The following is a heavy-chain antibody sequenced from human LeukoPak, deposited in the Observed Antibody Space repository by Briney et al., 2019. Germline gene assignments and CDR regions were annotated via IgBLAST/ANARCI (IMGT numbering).Heavy chain of an antibody. D-gene: IGHD3-9*01. J-gene: IGHJ5*01. CDR1: GGSFSGYY. CDR3: ARDVNYDLFGESDWFDS. Sequence: SETLSLTCAVYGGSFSGYYWSWIRQPPGKGLEWIGEINHSGSTNYNPSLQSRVSMSVDTSNKQFSLKLSSVTAADTAVYYCARDVNYDLFGESDWFDSWGQGTLVTVSS. CDR2: INHSGST. V-gene: IGHV4-34*01.